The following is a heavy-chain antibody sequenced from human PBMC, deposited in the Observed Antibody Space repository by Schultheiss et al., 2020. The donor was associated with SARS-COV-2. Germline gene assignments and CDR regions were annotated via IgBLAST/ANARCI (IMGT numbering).Heavy chain of an antibody. CDR2: ISTNGGST. V-gene: IGHV3-64*04. J-gene: IGHJ4*02. CDR1: GFTFTIYA. Sequence: GGSLRLSCSASGFTFTIYAMHWVRQAPGKGLEYVSAISTNGGSTYYADSVKGRFTISRDNAKNSLYLQMNSLRAEDTAVYYCARGGLYYYDTSGYYSLEDYWGQGALVTVSS. CDR3: ARGGLYYYDTSGYYSLEDY. D-gene: IGHD3-22*01.